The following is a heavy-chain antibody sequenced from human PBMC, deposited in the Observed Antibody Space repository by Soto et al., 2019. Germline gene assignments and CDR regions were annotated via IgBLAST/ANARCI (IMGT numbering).Heavy chain of an antibody. Sequence: PSETLSLTCAVYGGSFSGYYWSWIRQPPGKGLEWIGEINHSGSTNYNPSLKSRVTISVDTSKNQFSLKLSSVTAADTAVYYCARGLRGYSYGYYYYGMDVWGQGTTVTVYS. CDR1: GGSFSGYY. CDR2: INHSGST. D-gene: IGHD5-18*01. CDR3: ARGLRGYSYGYYYYGMDV. J-gene: IGHJ6*02. V-gene: IGHV4-34*01.